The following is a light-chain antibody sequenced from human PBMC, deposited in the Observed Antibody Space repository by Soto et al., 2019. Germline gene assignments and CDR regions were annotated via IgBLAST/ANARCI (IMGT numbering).Light chain of an antibody. J-gene: IGKJ1*01. V-gene: IGKV3-20*01. CDR2: VAS. CDR1: QSVTTSY. Sequence: EMVLTQSPGTLSLSPGARATLSCRASQSVTTSYLAWYQRKPGQAPRLLIYVASSRATGIPNRFGGSGSGTDFALTISRLEPEDCAVYYCQHYGSSPRFGQGTKVEIK. CDR3: QHYGSSPR.